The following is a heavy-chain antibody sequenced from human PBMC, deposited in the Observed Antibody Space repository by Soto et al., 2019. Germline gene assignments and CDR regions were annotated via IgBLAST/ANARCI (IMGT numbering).Heavy chain of an antibody. CDR1: GFTFTSSA. CDR2: IVVGSGNT. V-gene: IGHV1-58*01. CDR3: AADVDYYDSSGYFF. D-gene: IGHD3-22*01. Sequence: SVKVSCKASGFTFTSSAVQWVRQARGQRLEWIGCIVVGSGNTNYAQKFQERVTFTRDMSTSTAYMELSSLRSEDTAVYYCAADVDYYDSSGYFFWGQGTLVTVSS. J-gene: IGHJ4*02.